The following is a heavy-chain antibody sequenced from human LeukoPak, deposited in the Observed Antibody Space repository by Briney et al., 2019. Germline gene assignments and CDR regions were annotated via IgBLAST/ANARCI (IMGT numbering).Heavy chain of an antibody. V-gene: IGHV4-39*07. CDR1: GGSISSGGYY. J-gene: IGHJ3*02. Sequence: SETLSLTCTVSGGSISSGGYYWGWIRQPPGKGLEWVGNIYYSGSTYYNPSLESRVTISVDTSMTQFSLRLTSVTAADTAVYSCARDIGIYPHVAFDIWGRGTMVTVSS. CDR3: ARDIGIYPHVAFDI. D-gene: IGHD1-26*01. CDR2: IYYSGST.